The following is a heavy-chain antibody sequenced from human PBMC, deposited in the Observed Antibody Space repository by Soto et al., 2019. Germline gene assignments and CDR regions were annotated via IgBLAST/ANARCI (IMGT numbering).Heavy chain of an antibody. Sequence: GGSLRLSCAASGFTFSSYSMNWVRQAPGKGLEWVSSISSSSSYIYYADSVKGRFTISRDNAKNSLYLQMNSLKIEDTAVYYCTTDSYSTIIIVRFDYWGHGTLVTVSS. V-gene: IGHV3-21*04. J-gene: IGHJ4*01. D-gene: IGHD3-22*01. CDR1: GFTFSSYS. CDR2: ISSSSSYI. CDR3: TTDSYSTIIIVRFDY.